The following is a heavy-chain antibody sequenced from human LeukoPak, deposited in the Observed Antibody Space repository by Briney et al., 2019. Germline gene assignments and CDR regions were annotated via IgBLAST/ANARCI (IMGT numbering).Heavy chain of an antibody. V-gene: IGHV3-53*05. CDR3: ARDRAGRRSSWVEFDL. CDR2: IYDDGGT. CDR1: GFTVTSTH. J-gene: IGHJ5*02. Sequence: GGSLRLSCTVSGFTVTSTHKDWVRQAPGKGPEWVALIYDDGGTVYADSVKGRLTISRDNSKNVVYLQMNSLRPEDSAVYYCARDRAGRRSSWVEFDLWGQGTLVTVSS. D-gene: IGHD3-10*01.